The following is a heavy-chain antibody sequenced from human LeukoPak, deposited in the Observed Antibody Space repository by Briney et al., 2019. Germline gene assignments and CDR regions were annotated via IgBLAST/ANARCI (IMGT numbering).Heavy chain of an antibody. J-gene: IGHJ4*02. D-gene: IGHD5/OR15-5a*01. CDR3: ARSSTTLSPFDY. CDR2: IYTSGST. V-gene: IGHV4-61*02. Sequence: SETLSLTCTVSGGSISSGSYYWSWIRQPAGKGLEWIGRIYTSGSTNYNPSLKSRVTISVDTSKNQFSLKLSSVTAADTAVYYCARSSTTLSPFDYWGQGTLVTVSS. CDR1: GGSISSGSYY.